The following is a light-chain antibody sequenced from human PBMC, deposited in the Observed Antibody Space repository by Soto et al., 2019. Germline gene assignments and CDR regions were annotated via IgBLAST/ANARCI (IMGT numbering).Light chain of an antibody. J-gene: IGKJ5*01. CDR2: DAS. CDR3: QQLNSYPIT. V-gene: IGKV1-5*01. Sequence: DIQMTQSPSTLSASVRDRVTITCRTSQSISSWLAWYQQKPGKAPKLLIYDASSLESGVPSRFSGSGSGTDFTLTISSLQPEDFATYYCQQLNSYPITFGQGTRLEIK. CDR1: QSISSW.